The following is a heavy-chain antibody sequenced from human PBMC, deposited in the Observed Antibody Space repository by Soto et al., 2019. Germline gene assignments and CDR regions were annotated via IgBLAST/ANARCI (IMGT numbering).Heavy chain of an antibody. D-gene: IGHD5-18*01. Sequence: QITLKESGPTLVKPTQTLTLTCAFSGFSLSTSGVGVGWISQPPGKALEWLGFIYWDDGKRYNPSLKSRLTITKDTSKNQGVLTMTTIDPVDTATYYCAHSPLRHSYGYGFDYWGQGTLVTVSS. CDR2: IYWDDGK. CDR1: GFSLSTSGVG. CDR3: AHSPLRHSYGYGFDY. V-gene: IGHV2-5*02. J-gene: IGHJ4*02.